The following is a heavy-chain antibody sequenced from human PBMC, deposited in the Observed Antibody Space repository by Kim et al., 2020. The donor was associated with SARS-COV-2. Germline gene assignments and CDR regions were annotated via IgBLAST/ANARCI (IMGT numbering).Heavy chain of an antibody. Sequence: GGSLRLSCAASGFSFDASAMHWVRQAPGKGLEWVSGINYNSGRIAYADSVKGRFTTSRDNAKKFLYLHMYSLRDEDTALYYCAKARLTDANWFDPWGQGTLVTVSS. D-gene: IGHD6-25*01. J-gene: IGHJ5*02. CDR1: GFSFDASA. CDR3: AKARLTDANWFDP. V-gene: IGHV3-9*01. CDR2: INYNSGRI.